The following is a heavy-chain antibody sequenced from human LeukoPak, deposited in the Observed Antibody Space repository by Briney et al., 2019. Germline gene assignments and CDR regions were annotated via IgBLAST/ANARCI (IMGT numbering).Heavy chain of an antibody. V-gene: IGHV3-30*02. J-gene: IGHJ3*02. D-gene: IGHD3-10*01. Sequence: GGSLRLSCAASGFTFSSYGMHWVRQAPGKGLEWVAFIRYDGSNKYYADSVKGRFTISRDNSKNTLYLQMNSLRAEDTAVYYCAKDVVVRGVSGAFDIWGQGTMVTVSS. CDR2: IRYDGSNK. CDR3: AKDVVVRGVSGAFDI. CDR1: GFTFSSYG.